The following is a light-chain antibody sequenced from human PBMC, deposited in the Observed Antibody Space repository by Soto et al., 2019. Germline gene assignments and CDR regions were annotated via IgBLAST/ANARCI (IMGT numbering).Light chain of an antibody. Sequence: QSALTQPRSVSGSPGQSVTISCTGTSSDVGHYNYVSWYQHHPGKAPKLMIYDVSKRPSGVPDRFSGSKSGNTASLTISGLQAEDEAVYHCCSYAGTYTLVFGGGTKLTVL. CDR3: CSYAGTYTLV. CDR2: DVS. V-gene: IGLV2-11*01. J-gene: IGLJ2*01. CDR1: SSDVGHYNY.